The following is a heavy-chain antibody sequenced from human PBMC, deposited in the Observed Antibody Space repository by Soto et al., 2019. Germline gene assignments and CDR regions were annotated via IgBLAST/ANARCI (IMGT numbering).Heavy chain of an antibody. Sequence: GGSLRLSCGASGISFSTYAMSWVRQAPGKGLEWVSGFRTGGDDGTTYYADSVQGRFTISRDNSKNTLFLQMNSLRAEDTAIYYCSKRVNSGPGSQYFDYWGQGTLVTVSS. CDR3: SKRVNSGPGSQYFDY. CDR1: GISFSTYA. V-gene: IGHV3-23*01. D-gene: IGHD3-10*01. J-gene: IGHJ4*02. CDR2: FRTGGDDGTT.